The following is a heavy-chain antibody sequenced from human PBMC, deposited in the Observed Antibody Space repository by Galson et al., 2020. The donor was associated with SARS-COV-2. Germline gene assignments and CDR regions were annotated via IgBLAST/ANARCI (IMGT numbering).Heavy chain of an antibody. CDR1: GYTFTGYY. D-gene: IGHD1-26*01. Sequence: ASVKVSCKASGYTFTGYYMHWVRQAPGQGLEWMGWINPNSGGTNYAQKFQGRVTMTRDTSISTAYMELSRLRSDDTAVYYCARGMAAINSGGYYYGMDVWGQGTTVTVSS. CDR2: INPNSGGT. V-gene: IGHV1-2*02. CDR3: ARGMAAINSGGYYYGMDV. J-gene: IGHJ6*02.